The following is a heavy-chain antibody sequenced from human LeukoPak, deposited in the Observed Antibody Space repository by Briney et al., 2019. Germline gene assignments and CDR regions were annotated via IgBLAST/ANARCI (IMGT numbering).Heavy chain of an antibody. Sequence: GRSLRLSCAASGFTFNNFGMHWVRQAPGKGLEWVAVILHDGSKKYYADSVKGRFTISRDNSKKTVYMQMNTLTPEDTAVYYCAKDRDGGATGMVYWGQGTLVTVSS. CDR2: ILHDGSKK. CDR1: GFTFNNFG. D-gene: IGHD3-9*01. J-gene: IGHJ4*02. CDR3: AKDRDGGATGMVY. V-gene: IGHV3-30*18.